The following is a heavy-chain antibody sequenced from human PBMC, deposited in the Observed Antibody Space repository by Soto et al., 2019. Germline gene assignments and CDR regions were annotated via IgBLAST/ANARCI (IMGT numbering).Heavy chain of an antibody. D-gene: IGHD3-22*01. CDR3: ARDRGPSSGYYPYWFDP. V-gene: IGHV1-69*13. CDR1: GGTLSSYA. Sequence: SVKVSCKASGGTLSSYAISWVRQAPGQGLEWMGEIIPIFGTANYAQKFQGRVTITADESTSSAYMELSSLRSEDTAVYYCARDRGPSSGYYPYWFDPWGQGTLVTVSS. J-gene: IGHJ5*02. CDR2: IIPIFGTA.